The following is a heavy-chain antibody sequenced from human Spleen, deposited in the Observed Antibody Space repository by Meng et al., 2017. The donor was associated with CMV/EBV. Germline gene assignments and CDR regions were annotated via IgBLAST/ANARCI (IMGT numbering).Heavy chain of an antibody. CDR3: ARENLIPGTTGMYDWFDP. J-gene: IGHJ5*02. D-gene: IGHD1-7*01. CDR2: IYYSGST. CDR1: SSGVYY. V-gene: IGHV4-31*02. Sequence: SSGVYYWSWNRQHPGKGLEWIGYIYYSGSTYYNPSLKSRVTISVDTSKNQFSLKLSSVTAADTAVYYCARENLIPGTTGMYDWFDPWGQGTLVTVSS.